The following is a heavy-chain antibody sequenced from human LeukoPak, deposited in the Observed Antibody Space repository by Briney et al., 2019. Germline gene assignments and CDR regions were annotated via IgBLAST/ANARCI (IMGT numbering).Heavy chain of an antibody. CDR3: AKGREWELPTYFGY. Sequence: GGSLRLSCAASGFTFSTYAMNWVRQAPGKGLEWVSGISGSGGSTHYADSVKGRFTISRDNSKNTLYLQMNSLTAEDTAVYYCAKGREWELPTYFGYWGQGTLVTVSS. D-gene: IGHD1-26*01. J-gene: IGHJ4*02. CDR2: ISGSGGST. V-gene: IGHV3-23*01. CDR1: GFTFSTYA.